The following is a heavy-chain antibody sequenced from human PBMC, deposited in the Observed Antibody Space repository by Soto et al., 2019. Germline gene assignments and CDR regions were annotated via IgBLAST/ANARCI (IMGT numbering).Heavy chain of an antibody. CDR3: ASERGGYGLFDS. V-gene: IGHV4-30-2*01. Sequence: SETLSLTCTVSGGSISNAAYSWIWIRQPPGKGLEWIGYIYPSGMPFYNPSLRSRVTISIDRSNDQFSLNLKSVTAADTAVYYCASERGGYGLFDSWGQGTLVTVSS. D-gene: IGHD5-18*01. CDR1: GGSISNAAYS. J-gene: IGHJ4*02. CDR2: IYPSGMP.